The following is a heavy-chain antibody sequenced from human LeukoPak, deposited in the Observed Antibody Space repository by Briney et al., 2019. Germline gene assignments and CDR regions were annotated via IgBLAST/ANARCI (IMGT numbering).Heavy chain of an antibody. V-gene: IGHV3-48*04. D-gene: IGHD2-15*01. CDR3: ARRYFDY. CDR2: ISSSSSAI. J-gene: IGHJ4*02. CDR1: GFTFSSYG. Sequence: AGGSLRLSCAASGFTFSSYGMNWVRKAPGKGLEWVSYISSSSSAIYYADSVKGRFTISRDNAKNSLYLQMNSLRAEDTAVYYCARRYFDYWGQGTLVTVSS.